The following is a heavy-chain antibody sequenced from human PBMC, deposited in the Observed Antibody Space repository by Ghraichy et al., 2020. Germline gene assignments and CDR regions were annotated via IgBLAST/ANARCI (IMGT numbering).Heavy chain of an antibody. Sequence: SQTLSLTCSVSGGSLSGYFWIWIRQSPWKGLEWIGFVDQSGSTTYNPSLKTRVTISLDTSNFQFSLDLGSVTAADTAVYYCARDKSGTYSDYFDHWGQGTQVTVYS. CDR2: VDQSGST. V-gene: IGHV4-59*01. CDR1: GGSLSGYF. D-gene: IGHD1-26*01. CDR3: ARDKSGTYSDYFDH. J-gene: IGHJ4*02.